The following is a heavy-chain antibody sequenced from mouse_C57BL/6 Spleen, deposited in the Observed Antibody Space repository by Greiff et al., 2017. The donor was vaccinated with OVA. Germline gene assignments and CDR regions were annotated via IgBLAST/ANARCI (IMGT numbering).Heavy chain of an antibody. CDR1: GYTFTSYW. V-gene: IGHV1-55*01. CDR2: IYPGSGST. D-gene: IGHD1-1*01. CDR3: ARGDGSSPYYYAMDY. Sequence: QVQLQQPGAELVKPGASVKMSCKASGYTFTSYWITWVKQRPGQGLEWIGDIYPGSGSTNYNEKFKSKATLTVDTSSSTAYMQLSSLTSEDSAVYYCARGDGSSPYYYAMDYWGQGTSVTVSS. J-gene: IGHJ4*01.